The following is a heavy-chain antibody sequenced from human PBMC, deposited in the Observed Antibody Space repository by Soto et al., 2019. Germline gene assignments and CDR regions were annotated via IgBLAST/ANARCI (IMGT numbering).Heavy chain of an antibody. CDR1: GDSISNSY. J-gene: IGHJ5*02. Sequence: PSETLSLTCSVSGDSISNSYWAWIRQPPGKGLEWIGYISYSGSTNYNPSLKSRVTILVHTSKNQFSLKLSSVTAADTAVYYCARSVFPWGRGTLVTVSS. CDR2: ISYSGST. CDR3: ARSVFP. V-gene: IGHV4-59*12.